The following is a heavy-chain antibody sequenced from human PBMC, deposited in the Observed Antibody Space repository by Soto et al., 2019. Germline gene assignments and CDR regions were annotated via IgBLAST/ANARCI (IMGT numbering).Heavy chain of an antibody. J-gene: IGHJ4*02. CDR3: SRGYPPRDQLGNLPGAF. CDR2: INPSGGST. CDR1: GYTFTSYY. Sequence: QVQLVQSGAEVMQPGASVKVSCKASGYTFTSYYIQWVRQAPGQGLEWMGIINPSGGSTNYAQKFQARVTMTRDTSTSTVYMELSSLRSEDTAIYYCSRGYPPRDQLGNLPGAFWGQGTLVTVSS. D-gene: IGHD1-1*01. V-gene: IGHV1-46*03.